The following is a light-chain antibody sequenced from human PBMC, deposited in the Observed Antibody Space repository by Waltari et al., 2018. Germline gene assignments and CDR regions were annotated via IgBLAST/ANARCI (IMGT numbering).Light chain of an antibody. CDR3: QAWDGNTVI. CDR1: TLREKS. J-gene: IGLJ2*01. V-gene: IGLV3-1*01. CDR2: QDV. Sequence: SYVLNQPPSVSVSPGQTASITCSGETLREKSASWYQQKAGQPPVLIIYQDVERPSSIPDRFSASNSGTTATLTISGTQALDEADYYCQAWDGNTVIFGGGTRLTVL.